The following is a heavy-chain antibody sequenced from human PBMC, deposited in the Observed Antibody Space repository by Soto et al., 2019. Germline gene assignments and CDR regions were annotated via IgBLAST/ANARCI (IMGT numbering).Heavy chain of an antibody. V-gene: IGHV1-18*01. CDR3: ARDRGYNWNYGWFDP. D-gene: IGHD1-7*01. CDR2: VSPYNGNT. J-gene: IGHJ5*02. Sequence: QVQVVQSGAEVKKPGASVKVSCKASGYTFSNYGISWVRQAPGQGLEWMGRVSPYNGNTNYEQKLQGRVTMTTDTSTSTAYMELRSLRSDDTAVYYCARDRGYNWNYGWFDPWGQGTLVTVSS. CDR1: GYTFSNYG.